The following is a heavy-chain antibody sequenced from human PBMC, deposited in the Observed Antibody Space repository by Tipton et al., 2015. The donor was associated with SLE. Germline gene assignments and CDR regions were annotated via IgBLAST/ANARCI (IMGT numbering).Heavy chain of an antibody. CDR2: IHHSGST. J-gene: IGHJ4*02. D-gene: IGHD4-23*01. Sequence: TLSLTCTVSGCSISSYYWSWIRQPPGKGLEWIGYIHHSGSTNYNPSLQSRVTISRDPSKNQFSLKLISATAADTAVYYCTRGVNLEIWGLGTLVTVSS. CDR1: GCSISSYY. V-gene: IGHV4-59*12. CDR3: TRGVNLEI.